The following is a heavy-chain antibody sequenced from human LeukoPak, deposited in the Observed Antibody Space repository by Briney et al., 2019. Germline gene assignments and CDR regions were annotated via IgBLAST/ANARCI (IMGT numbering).Heavy chain of an antibody. V-gene: IGHV3-20*01. D-gene: IGHD5/OR15-5a*01. CDR1: GFTFDDCG. Sequence: GGSLRLSCAASGFTFDDCGMSWVRQAPGKGLEWVSGINWNGGSTGYADSVKGRFTISRDNAKNSLYLQMNSLRAEDTALYHCAREVSMGPGLADAFDIWGQGTMVTVSS. CDR2: INWNGGST. CDR3: AREVSMGPGLADAFDI. J-gene: IGHJ3*02.